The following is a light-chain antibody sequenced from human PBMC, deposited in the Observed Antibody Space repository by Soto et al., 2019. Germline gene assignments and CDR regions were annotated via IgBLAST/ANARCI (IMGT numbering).Light chain of an antibody. CDR2: GAS. CDR1: QSLITRY. J-gene: IGKJ5*01. V-gene: IGKV3-20*01. CDR3: QQYGTSPT. Sequence: EIVLTQSPGTLYLFPGEIATLSCRASQSLITRYLAWYQQKPGQAPRLLIYGASSRATGIPDRFSGSGSGTDFTLTISRLEPEDFAVYSCQQYGTSPTFGQGTRLEIK.